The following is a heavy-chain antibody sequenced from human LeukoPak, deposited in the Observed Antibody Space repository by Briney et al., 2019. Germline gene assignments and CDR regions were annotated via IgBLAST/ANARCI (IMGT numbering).Heavy chain of an antibody. CDR3: ARENYYGSGKIDY. CDR2: IHYSGSA. CDR1: GGSVSSGSYY. V-gene: IGHV4-61*01. Sequence: SETLSLTCTVSGGSVSSGSYYWTWIRQPPGKGLEWNGYIHYSGSANYNPSLKSRVTISVDTSKNQFSLKLSSVTAADTAVYYCARENYYGSGKIDYWGQGTLVTVSS. J-gene: IGHJ4*02. D-gene: IGHD3-10*01.